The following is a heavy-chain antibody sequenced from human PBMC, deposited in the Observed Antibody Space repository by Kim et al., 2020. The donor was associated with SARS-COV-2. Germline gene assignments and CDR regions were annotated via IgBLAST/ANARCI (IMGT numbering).Heavy chain of an antibody. CDR3: ARDTPGQKAYDI. J-gene: IGHJ3*02. Sequence: DYAGSGKSRMTINADTSKNQFSLQLNSLSPEDTAVYYCARDTPGQKAYDIWGQGTMVTVSS. V-gene: IGHV6-1*01.